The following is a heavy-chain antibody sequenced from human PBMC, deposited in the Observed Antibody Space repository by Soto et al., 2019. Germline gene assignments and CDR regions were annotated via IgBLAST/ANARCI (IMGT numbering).Heavy chain of an antibody. Sequence: KPSETLSLTCAVSGYSISSGYYWGWIRQPPGKGLEWIGSIYYTGGTTYNPSLKSRVTISVDTSKNQFSLKLSSVTAADTAMYYCARAPRVVVAATSGAFDYWGQGTLVTVSS. CDR3: ARAPRVVVAATSGAFDY. J-gene: IGHJ4*02. CDR1: GYSISSGYY. V-gene: IGHV4-38-2*01. CDR2: IYYTGGT. D-gene: IGHD2-15*01.